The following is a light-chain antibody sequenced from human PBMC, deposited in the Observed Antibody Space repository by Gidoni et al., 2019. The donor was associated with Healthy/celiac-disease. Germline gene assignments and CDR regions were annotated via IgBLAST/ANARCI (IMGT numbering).Light chain of an antibody. CDR2: GAS. V-gene: IGKV3-20*01. CDR1: QSVSSSY. Sequence: EIVLTQSPGTLSLSPGERATLSCRASQSVSSSYLAWYQQKPGQAPRLLIYGASSRATGIPDRFSGSGSGTDFTLTISRLEPEDFAVYYCQQDGSSLRGTCGQGTKVEIK. CDR3: QQDGSSLRGT. J-gene: IGKJ1*01.